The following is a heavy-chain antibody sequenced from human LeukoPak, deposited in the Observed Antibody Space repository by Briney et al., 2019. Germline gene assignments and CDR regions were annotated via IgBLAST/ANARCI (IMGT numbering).Heavy chain of an antibody. D-gene: IGHD5-24*01. V-gene: IGHV3-21*01. CDR1: GFSFSGNS. CDR3: ARPRGNVEMATIPFDY. J-gene: IGHJ4*02. Sequence: PGGSLRLSCVGSGFSFSGNSMNWVRQAPGKGLEWVSGISRTSTYIYYADSVQGRFTISRDNAKNSLYLQMDSLRAEDTAVYYCARPRGNVEMATIPFDYWGQGTLVTISS. CDR2: ISRTSTYI.